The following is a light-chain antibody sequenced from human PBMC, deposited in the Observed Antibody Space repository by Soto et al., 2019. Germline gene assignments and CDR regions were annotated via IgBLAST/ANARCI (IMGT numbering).Light chain of an antibody. CDR1: QGISSW. Sequence: RASQGISSWLAWYQQKPGKAPKLLIYAASSLQSGVPSRFSGSGSGTDSTLTISSVKPEDFASHYRQHANSFPWAFRQGTKVDIK. V-gene: IGKV1-12*01. CDR2: AAS. J-gene: IGKJ1*01. CDR3: QHANSFPWA.